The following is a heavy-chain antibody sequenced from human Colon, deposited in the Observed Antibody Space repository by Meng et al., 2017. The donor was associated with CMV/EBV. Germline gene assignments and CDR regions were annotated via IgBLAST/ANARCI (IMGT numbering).Heavy chain of an antibody. Sequence: AHLVHSGAMLKKPGASVKVSCKASGSTFTGFYIQWVRQDPGQGLEWMGWINPKSGDTIYEQKFQGRVTMTRDTSISTVYMDLNSLRSDDTAVYFCARDLWSGSSDYFDYWGQGTLVTVSS. D-gene: IGHD3-3*01. J-gene: IGHJ4*02. CDR1: GSTFTGFY. V-gene: IGHV1-2*02. CDR3: ARDLWSGSSDYFDY. CDR2: INPKSGDT.